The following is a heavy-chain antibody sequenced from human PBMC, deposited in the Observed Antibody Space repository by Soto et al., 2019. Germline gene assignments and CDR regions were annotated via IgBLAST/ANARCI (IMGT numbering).Heavy chain of an antibody. Sequence: SETLSLTCTVSGGSISSSSYYWGWIRQPPGKGLEWIGSIYYSGSTYYNPSLKSRVTISVDTSKNQFSLKLSSVTAADTAVYYRARLGDSSSWEYYYYGMDVWGQGTTVTVSS. CDR1: GGSISSSSYY. V-gene: IGHV4-39*01. CDR3: ARLGDSSSWEYYYYGMDV. D-gene: IGHD6-13*01. CDR2: IYYSGST. J-gene: IGHJ6*02.